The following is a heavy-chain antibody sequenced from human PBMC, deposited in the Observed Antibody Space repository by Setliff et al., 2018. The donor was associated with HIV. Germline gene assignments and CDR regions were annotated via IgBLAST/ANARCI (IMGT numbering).Heavy chain of an antibody. CDR3: ARGTTSITFDY. V-gene: IGHV4-31*03. J-gene: IGHJ4*02. CDR2: ISYSGST. Sequence: PSETLSLTCTVSGGSISSGGYYWTWIRQQPGKGLEWIGYISYSGSTYYNPSLKSRLTMSIDTSKSHFSLNLNSVTAADTAVYYCARGTTSITFDYWSQGTLVTVSS. CDR1: GGSISSGGYY. D-gene: IGHD1-1*01.